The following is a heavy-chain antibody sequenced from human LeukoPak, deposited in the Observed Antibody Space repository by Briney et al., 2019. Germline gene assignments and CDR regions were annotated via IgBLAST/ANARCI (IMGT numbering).Heavy chain of an antibody. CDR2: IYPGDSDA. J-gene: IGHJ6*02. Sequence: GESLKIPCKGSGYSFTSYWIGWVRQMPGKGLEWMGIIYPGDSDARYSPSFQGQVTISADKSISTAYLQWSSLKASDTAMYYCASGTSRDYYYYGMDVWGQGTTVTVSS. CDR3: ASGTSRDYYYYGMDV. D-gene: IGHD2-2*01. CDR1: GYSFTSYW. V-gene: IGHV5-51*01.